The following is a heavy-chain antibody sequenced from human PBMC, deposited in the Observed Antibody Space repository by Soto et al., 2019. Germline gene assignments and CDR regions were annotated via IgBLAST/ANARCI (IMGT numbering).Heavy chain of an antibody. D-gene: IGHD3-3*01. Sequence: GGSLRLSCEASVFSVGDNYMTWVRHSPGKGLEWVSVIDTAGRTNYAESVKGRFTISRDNAKNTLHLQMNSLRAEDTAVYYCARGATYYDFWSGYYTSYNYYGMDVWGQGTTVTVSS. J-gene: IGHJ6*02. CDR3: ARGATYYDFWSGYYTSYNYYGMDV. CDR1: VFSVGDNY. CDR2: IDTAGRT. V-gene: IGHV3-53*01.